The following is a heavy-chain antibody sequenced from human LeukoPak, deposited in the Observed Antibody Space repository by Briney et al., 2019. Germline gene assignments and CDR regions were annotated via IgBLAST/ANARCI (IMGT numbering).Heavy chain of an antibody. CDR2: IIPIFGTA. CDR1: GYTFTSHD. J-gene: IGHJ4*02. D-gene: IGHD3-22*01. V-gene: IGHV1-69*13. CDR3: ATHSSGYYHIFDY. Sequence: SVKVSCKASGYTFTSHDISWVRQAPGQGLEWMGGIIPIFGTANYAQKFQGRVTITADESTSTAYMELSSLRSEDTAVYYCATHSSGYYHIFDYWGQGTLVTVSS.